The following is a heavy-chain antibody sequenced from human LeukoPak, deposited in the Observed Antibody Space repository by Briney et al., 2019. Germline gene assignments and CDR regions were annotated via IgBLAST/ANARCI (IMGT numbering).Heavy chain of an antibody. V-gene: IGHV1-2*02. CDR1: GYTFTGYY. CDR3: ARDKLGSSCWFDP. CDR2: INPNSGGT. Sequence: ASVKVSCKASGYTFTGYYMHWVRQAPGQGLEWMGWINPNSGGTNYAQKFQGRVTMTRDTSISTAYMELSRLRSDDMAVYYCARDKLGSSCWFDPWGQGTLVTVSS. J-gene: IGHJ5*02. D-gene: IGHD6-6*01.